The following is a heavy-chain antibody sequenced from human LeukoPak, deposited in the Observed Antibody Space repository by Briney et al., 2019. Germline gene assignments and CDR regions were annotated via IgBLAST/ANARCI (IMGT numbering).Heavy chain of an antibody. J-gene: IGHJ3*02. CDR2: IYYSGST. CDR3: ASDFNTAFNAFDI. CDR1: GGSISSYY. D-gene: IGHD5-18*01. Sequence: SETLSLTCTVSGGSISSYYWSWIRQPPGKGLEWIGYIYYSGSTNYNPSLKSRVTISVDTSKNQFSLKLSSVTAADTAVYYCASDFNTAFNAFDIWGQGTMVTVSS. V-gene: IGHV4-59*12.